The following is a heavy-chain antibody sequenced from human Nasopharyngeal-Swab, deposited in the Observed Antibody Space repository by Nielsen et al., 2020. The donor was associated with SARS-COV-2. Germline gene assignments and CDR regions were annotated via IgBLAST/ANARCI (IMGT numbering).Heavy chain of an antibody. D-gene: IGHD3-10*01. CDR1: GFTFDDYA. J-gene: IGHJ3*02. Sequence: GGSLRPSCAASGFTFDDYAMHWVRQAPGKGLEWVSGISWNSGSIGYADSVKGRFTISRDNAKNSLYLQMNSLRAEDTALYYCAKDRAYYYGSGSYWFDAFDIWGQGTMVTVSS. CDR2: ISWNSGSI. CDR3: AKDRAYYYGSGSYWFDAFDI. V-gene: IGHV3-9*01.